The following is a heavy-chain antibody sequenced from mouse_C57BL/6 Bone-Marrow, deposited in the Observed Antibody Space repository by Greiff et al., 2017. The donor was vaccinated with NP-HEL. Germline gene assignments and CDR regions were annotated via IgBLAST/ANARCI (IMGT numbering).Heavy chain of an antibody. CDR1: GYTFTSYG. CDR2: IYPRSGNT. Sequence: QVQLKESGAELARPGASVKLSCKASGYTFTSYGISWVKQRTGQGLEWIGEIYPRSGNTYYNEKFKGKATLTADKSSSTAYMGLRSLTSEDSAVYFCARYNQFLAYWGQGTLVTVSA. J-gene: IGHJ3*01. V-gene: IGHV1-81*01. CDR3: ARYNQFLAY. D-gene: IGHD1-3*01.